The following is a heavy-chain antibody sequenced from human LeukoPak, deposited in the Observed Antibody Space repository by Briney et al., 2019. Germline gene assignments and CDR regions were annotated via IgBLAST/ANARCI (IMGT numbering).Heavy chain of an antibody. CDR2: ISSSGTTV. J-gene: IGHJ3*02. Sequence: GGSLRLSCAASRFTFSSYSMNWVRQAPGKGLEWVSSISSSGTTVYYADSVKGRFTISRDNAKNSLYLQMNSLRAEDTAMYYCARSLYCSSNSCYYSAFDIWGQGTIVTVSS. D-gene: IGHD2-2*01. V-gene: IGHV3-48*01. CDR1: RFTFSSYS. CDR3: ARSLYCSSNSCYYSAFDI.